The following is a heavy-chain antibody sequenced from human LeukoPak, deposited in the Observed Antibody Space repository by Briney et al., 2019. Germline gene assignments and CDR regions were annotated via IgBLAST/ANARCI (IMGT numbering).Heavy chain of an antibody. V-gene: IGHV5-51*01. CDR1: GYSFTSYW. J-gene: IGHJ3*02. CDR2: IYPGDSDT. CDR3: ASLGYTTYGSGSRRHDAFDI. D-gene: IGHD3-10*01. Sequence: GESLKISCKGSGYSFTSYWIGWVRQMPGKRLEWMGIIYPGDSDTRYSPSFQGQVTISADKSISTAYLQWSSLKASDTAMYYCASLGYTTYGSGSRRHDAFDIWGQGTMVTVSS.